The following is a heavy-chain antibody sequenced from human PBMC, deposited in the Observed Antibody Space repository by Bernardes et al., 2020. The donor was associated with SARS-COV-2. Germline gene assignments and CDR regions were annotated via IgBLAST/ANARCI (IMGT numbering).Heavy chain of an antibody. J-gene: IGHJ4*02. Sequence: GESLKISCKGSGYSFTTSWIGWVRQMSGKGLEWMGIIYPDDSGTRYSPSFQGQVTISVDKSISTAFLQWSSLKASDTAMYYCARHGSDGDSYPPFDYWGQGTLVTVSS. V-gene: IGHV5-51*01. CDR3: ARHGSDGDSYPPFDY. D-gene: IGHD4-17*01. CDR1: GYSFTTSW. CDR2: IYPDDSGT.